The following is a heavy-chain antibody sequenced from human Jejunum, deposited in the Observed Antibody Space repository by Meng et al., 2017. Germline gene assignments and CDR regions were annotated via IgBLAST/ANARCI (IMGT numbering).Heavy chain of an antibody. D-gene: IGHD2-15*01. CDR1: GYLFKTYA. J-gene: IGHJ4*02. CDR3: ARERQTSGEDY. Sequence: QVQLLQSAAEVKEPGAPVKVSCKASGYLFKTYAMQWVRQAPGQRLDWIGWINTDNGDTQYSQTFQGRVTITRDTSASTTYMELSSLRSEDTAVYFCARERQTSGEDYWGQGTLVTVSS. V-gene: IGHV1-3*04. CDR2: INTDNGDT.